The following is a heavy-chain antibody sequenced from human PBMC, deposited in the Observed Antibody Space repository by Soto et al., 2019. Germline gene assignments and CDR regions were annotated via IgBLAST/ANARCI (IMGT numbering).Heavy chain of an antibody. CDR2: VHWNDDK. CDR1: GFSLSTTGEG. Sequence: QITLKEAGPTLVKPTQTLTLTCTFSGFSLSTTGEGVFWIRQPPGKAPEWLALVHWNDDKRYSTSLRPRLTIMKDTSRNHVVLSLTNLDPVDTGTYYCAPRRLGDTSPDYNGLAVWGPGTTVIVSS. D-gene: IGHD3-3*01. CDR3: APRRLGDTSPDYNGLAV. V-gene: IGHV2-5*01. J-gene: IGHJ6*02.